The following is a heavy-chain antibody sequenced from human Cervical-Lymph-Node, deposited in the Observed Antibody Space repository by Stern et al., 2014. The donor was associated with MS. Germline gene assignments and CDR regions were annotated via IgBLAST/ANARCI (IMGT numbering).Heavy chain of an antibody. D-gene: IGHD1-26*01. V-gene: IGHV4-59*01. CDR1: GDSISNYY. CDR2: KYYDGST. Sequence: QLQLQESGPGLVKPSETLSLTCTVSGDSISNYYWSWIRQPPGKGLEWIGYKYYDGSTNYNPSLKSRVTISLDTSKNQFSLKLRSVTAADTAVYYCARTSGSHRPPDYWGQGTLVTVSS. CDR3: ARTSGSHRPPDY. J-gene: IGHJ4*02.